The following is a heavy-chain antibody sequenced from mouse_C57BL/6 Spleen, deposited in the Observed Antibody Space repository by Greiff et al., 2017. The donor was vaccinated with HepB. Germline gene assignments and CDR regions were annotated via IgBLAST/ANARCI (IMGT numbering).Heavy chain of an antibody. D-gene: IGHD3-3*01. Sequence: QVQLQQSGPELVKPGASVKISCKASGYAFSSSWMNWVKQRPGKGLEWIGRIYPGDGDTNYNVKFKGKATLTADKSSSTAYMQLSSLTSEDSAVYFCARRGPYAMDYWGQGTSVTVSS. J-gene: IGHJ4*01. V-gene: IGHV1-82*01. CDR2: IYPGDGDT. CDR1: GYAFSSSW. CDR3: ARRGPYAMDY.